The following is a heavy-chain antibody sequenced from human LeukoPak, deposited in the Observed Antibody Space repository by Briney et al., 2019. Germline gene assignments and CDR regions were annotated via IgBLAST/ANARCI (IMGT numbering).Heavy chain of an antibody. J-gene: IGHJ5*02. CDR2: FTPNSGGT. CDR1: DYTFTGNY. D-gene: IGHD3-10*01. CDR3: ARVRSPMVRGPLRPWFDP. V-gene: IGHV1-2*02. Sequence: ASVKVSCRPSDYTFTGNYLHWLRQAPGKGLKWLEWFTPNSGGTNYAQKFQGRVTMTRDTSISTAYMELSRLRSDDTAVYYCARVRSPMVRGPLRPWFDPWGQGTLVTVSS.